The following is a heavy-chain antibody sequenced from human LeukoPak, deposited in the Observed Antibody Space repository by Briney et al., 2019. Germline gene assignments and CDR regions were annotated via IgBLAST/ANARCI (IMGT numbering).Heavy chain of an antibody. J-gene: IGHJ4*02. V-gene: IGHV3-23*01. CDR3: AKDWDYYGSGSYSDY. CDR2: ISGSGGST. D-gene: IGHD3-10*01. CDR1: GFTFSSYA. Sequence: GGSLRLSCAASGFTFSSYAMRWVRQAPGKGLEWVSSISGSGGSTYCVDSVKGRFTISRDNSKNTLYLQMNSLRAEDTAVYYCAKDWDYYGSGSYSDYWGQGTLVTVPS.